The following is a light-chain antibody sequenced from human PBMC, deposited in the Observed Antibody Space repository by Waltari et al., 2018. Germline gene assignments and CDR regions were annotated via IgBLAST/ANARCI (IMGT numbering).Light chain of an antibody. CDR1: QSVGTY. J-gene: IGKJ4*01. CDR3: QQRRNWPLT. Sequence: SVMASQSVGTYLAWYQQRPGQSPRLLIYDASYRATGIPARFSGSGSETDFTLTISSLQPEDFAVYYCQQRRNWPLTFGGGTRVQI. V-gene: IGKV3-11*01. CDR2: DAS.